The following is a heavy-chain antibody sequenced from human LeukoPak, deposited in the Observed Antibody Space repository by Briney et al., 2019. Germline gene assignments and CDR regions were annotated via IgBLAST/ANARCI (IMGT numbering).Heavy chain of an antibody. CDR2: ISYDGSNK. V-gene: IGHV3-30*18. CDR3: AEDLWKATYYFDY. J-gene: IGHJ4*02. D-gene: IGHD3-3*01. Sequence: PGGSLRLSCAASGFTFSSYGMHWVRQAPGKGLEWVAVISYDGSNKYYADSVKGRFTISRDNSKNTLYLQMNSLRAEDTAVYYCAEDLWKATYYFDYWGQGTLVTVSS. CDR1: GFTFSSYG.